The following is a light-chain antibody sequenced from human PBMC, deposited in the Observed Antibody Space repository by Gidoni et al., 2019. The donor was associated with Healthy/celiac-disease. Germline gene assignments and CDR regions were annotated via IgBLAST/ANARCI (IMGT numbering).Light chain of an antibody. CDR1: QSVLYSSNNKNY. Sequence: DIVVTESPDSLAESLGERATINCRSSQSVLYSSNNKNYLAWYQQKPGQPPKLLIYWASTRESGVPDRFSGSGSGTDFTLTISSLQAEDVAVYYCQQYYRTPWTFGQGTKVEIK. CDR2: WAS. CDR3: QQYYRTPWT. V-gene: IGKV4-1*01. J-gene: IGKJ1*01.